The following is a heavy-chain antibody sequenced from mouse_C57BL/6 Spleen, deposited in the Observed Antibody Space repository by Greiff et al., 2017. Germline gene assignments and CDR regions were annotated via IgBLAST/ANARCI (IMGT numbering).Heavy chain of an antibody. V-gene: IGHV1-53*01. D-gene: IGHD4-1*01. CDR2: ITTSNGGN. Sequence: QVQLQQPGTELVKPGASVKLSCKASGYTFTSYWMHWVQQRPGKGLEWIGHITTSNGGNTTNETFKSKATLTVDKSSSTAYMQVSSLTSEDSAVYYCARHLTGTTWFAYWGQGTLVTVSA. CDR3: ARHLTGTTWFAY. J-gene: IGHJ3*01. CDR1: GYTFTSYW.